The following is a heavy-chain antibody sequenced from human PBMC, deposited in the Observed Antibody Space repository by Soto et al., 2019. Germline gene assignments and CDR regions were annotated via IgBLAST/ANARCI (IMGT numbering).Heavy chain of an antibody. CDR1: GYSFTSYW. CDR2: IYPGDSDT. CDR3: ARRGVVVPAAMFAFDI. D-gene: IGHD2-2*01. Sequence: GESLKISCQGSGYSFTSYWIGWVRQMPGKGLEWMGIIYPGDSDTRYSPSFQGQVTISADKSISTAYLQWSSLKASDTAMYYCARRGVVVPAAMFAFDIWGQGTMVTVSS. J-gene: IGHJ3*02. V-gene: IGHV5-51*01.